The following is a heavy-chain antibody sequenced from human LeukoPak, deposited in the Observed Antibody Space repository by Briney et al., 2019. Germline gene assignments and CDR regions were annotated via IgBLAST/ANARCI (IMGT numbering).Heavy chain of an antibody. D-gene: IGHD5-24*01. J-gene: IGHJ4*02. CDR3: ATQGWLQLEYYFDH. V-gene: IGHV4-4*02. CDR1: GGSIRSSNW. CDR2: IYHSGST. Sequence: SETLSLTCAVSGGSIRSSNWWSWVRQPPGKGLEWIGEIYHSGSTIYNPSLKSRVTISVDKSKNHFSLKLSSVTAADTAVYYCATQGWLQLEYYFDHWGQGTLVTVSS.